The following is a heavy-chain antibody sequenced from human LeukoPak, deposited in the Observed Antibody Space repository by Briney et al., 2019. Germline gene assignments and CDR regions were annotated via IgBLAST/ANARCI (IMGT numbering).Heavy chain of an antibody. D-gene: IGHD6-13*01. CDR1: GFTFSTYW. J-gene: IGHJ4*02. CDR2: INQDGSVK. CDR3: VRAAGDF. Sequence: GGSLRLSCAASGFTFSTYWMTWVRQAPGKGLEWVANINQDGSVKNYVDSVKGRFTISRDNAKSSLFLQMSSLRADDTAVYYCVRAAGDFWGQGTLVTVSS. V-gene: IGHV3-7*05.